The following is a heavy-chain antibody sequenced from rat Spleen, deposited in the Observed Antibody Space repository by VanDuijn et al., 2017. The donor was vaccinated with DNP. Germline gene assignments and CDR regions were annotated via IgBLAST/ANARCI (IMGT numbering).Heavy chain of an antibody. Sequence: VQLQESGPGLVKPSQSLSLTCSVTGYSIISSYRWHWIRKFPGNKLEWLGYMNSAGSTNYSPSLKSRISITRDTSKNHFFLHVNSITTEDTSTYYWVRGKYNSGYFYYWGQGVMVTVSS. CDR1: GYSIISSYR. CDR3: VRGKYNSGYFYY. D-gene: IGHD4-3*01. J-gene: IGHJ2*01. V-gene: IGHV3-3*01. CDR2: MNSAGST.